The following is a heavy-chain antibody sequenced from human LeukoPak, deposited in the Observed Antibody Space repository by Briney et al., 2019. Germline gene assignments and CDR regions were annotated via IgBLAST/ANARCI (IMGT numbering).Heavy chain of an antibody. V-gene: IGHV3-23*01. Sequence: GRSLRLSCAASGFTLISYAMSWVRQAPGKGLDWVSTIDVTTGGSYYADSVKGRFTISRDTFQNTLYLQLNSLRVDDTAVYYCAKVNYHKPYFWGQGTLVTVSS. J-gene: IGHJ4*02. CDR2: IDVTTGGS. CDR3: AKVNYHKPYF. CDR1: GFTLISYA. D-gene: IGHD5-24*01.